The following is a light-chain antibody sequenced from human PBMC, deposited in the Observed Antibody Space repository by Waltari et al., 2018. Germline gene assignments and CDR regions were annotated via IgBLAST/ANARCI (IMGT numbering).Light chain of an antibody. Sequence: EPASISCRSSKSLLHSTGYNYLDWYLQKPGQSPHLLIYLGSNRASGVPAMFSGSGSGTDFTLKISRVESEDVGTYYCVQGLQSPTFSGWTKVEIK. CDR1: KSLLHSTGYNY. CDR2: LGS. J-gene: IGKJ4*01. CDR3: VQGLQSPT. V-gene: IGKV2-28*01.